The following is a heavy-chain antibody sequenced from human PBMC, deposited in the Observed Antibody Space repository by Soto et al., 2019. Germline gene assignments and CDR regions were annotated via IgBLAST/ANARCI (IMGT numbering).Heavy chain of an antibody. V-gene: IGHV6-1*01. D-gene: IGHD3-10*01. CDR3: ARELTLIRGVRNCFDP. Sequence: SQTLSLTCAISGDSVSSNDAVWNWIRQSPSRGLEWLGRTYYRSKWYNDYAGSVKSRITINPDTSKNQFSLELSSATPEDTAVYYCARELTLIRGVRNCFDPWGQGTLVTVSS. J-gene: IGHJ5*02. CDR2: TYYRSKWYN. CDR1: GDSVSSNDAV.